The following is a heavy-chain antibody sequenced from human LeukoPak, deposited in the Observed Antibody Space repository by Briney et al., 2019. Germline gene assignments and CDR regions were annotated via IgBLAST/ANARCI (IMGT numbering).Heavy chain of an antibody. D-gene: IGHD3-16*01. CDR2: IWYDGSNK. CDR3: GRIPLGGQTVDY. CDR1: GFTFSNYG. J-gene: IGHJ4*02. Sequence: GRSLRLSCAASGFTFSNYGMHWVRQAPGRGLEWVALIWYDGSNKYYADSVKGRFTISGDNSNNALYLQMNSLRAEDTAVYYCGRIPLGGQTVDYWGQGTLVTVSS. V-gene: IGHV3-33*01.